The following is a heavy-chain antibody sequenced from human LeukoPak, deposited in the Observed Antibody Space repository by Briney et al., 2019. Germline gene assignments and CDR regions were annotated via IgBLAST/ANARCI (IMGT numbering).Heavy chain of an antibody. V-gene: IGHV4-39*01. D-gene: IGHD3-22*01. CDR2: LYYSGGT. CDR1: GGSISGSSYY. Sequence: SETLSLTCTVSGGSISGSSYYWGWIRQPPGKGLEWIGSLYYSGGTYYNPSLKSRVTISVDTSKNQFSLKLNSVTAADTALYYGARGGGGYTLYSFDYWGQGALVTVSS. CDR3: ARGGGGYTLYSFDY. J-gene: IGHJ4*02.